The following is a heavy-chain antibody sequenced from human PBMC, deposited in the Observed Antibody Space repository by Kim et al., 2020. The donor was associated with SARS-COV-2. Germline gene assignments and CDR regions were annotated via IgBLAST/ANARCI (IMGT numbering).Heavy chain of an antibody. Sequence: SVKVSCKASGGTFSSYAISWVRQAPGQGLEWMGGIIPIFGTANYAQKFQGRVTITADESTSTAYMELSSLRSEDTAVYYCARTHRAYYDILTGYPLGWDFDYWGQGTLVTVSS. J-gene: IGHJ4*02. D-gene: IGHD3-9*01. CDR2: IIPIFGTA. CDR1: GGTFSSYA. CDR3: ARTHRAYYDILTGYPLGWDFDY. V-gene: IGHV1-69*13.